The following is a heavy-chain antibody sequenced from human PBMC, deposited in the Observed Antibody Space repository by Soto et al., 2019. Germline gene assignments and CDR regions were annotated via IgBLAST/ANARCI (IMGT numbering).Heavy chain of an antibody. V-gene: IGHV3-21*01. CDR3: ARESYGDYGAFDY. CDR1: GFTFSSYS. Sequence: EGSLRLSCAASGFTFSSYSMNWVRQAPGKGLEWVSSISSSSSYIYYAESVKGRFTISRDNAKNPLYLQMNSLRAEDTAVYYCARESYGDYGAFDYWGQGTLVAVS. CDR2: ISSSSSYI. D-gene: IGHD4-17*01. J-gene: IGHJ4*02.